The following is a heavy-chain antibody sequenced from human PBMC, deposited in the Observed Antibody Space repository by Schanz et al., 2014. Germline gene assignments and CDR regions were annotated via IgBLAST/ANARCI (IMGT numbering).Heavy chain of an antibody. J-gene: IGHJ6*02. CDR2: INPTTGNP. CDR1: GYIFSSYA. Sequence: QLVQSGSEFRKPGASVKVSCKASGYIFSSYAIHWVGQAPAQGLEWMGWINPTTGNPGYAQGFTGLFVFSFATSVSTAYLQISGLKAEDTAVYYCARARYVLDVWGQGTTVTVSS. CDR3: ARARYVLDV. V-gene: IGHV7-4-1*02.